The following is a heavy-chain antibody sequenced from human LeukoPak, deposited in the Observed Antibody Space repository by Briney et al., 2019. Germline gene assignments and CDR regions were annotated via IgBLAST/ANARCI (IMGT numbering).Heavy chain of an antibody. J-gene: IGHJ5*02. D-gene: IGHD6-19*01. CDR1: GFTFSNAR. V-gene: IGHV3-15*01. CDR3: TSSGWYWDWFDP. Sequence: GGSLRLSCAASGFTFSNARMSWVRQAPGKGLEWVGRIKSKTDGGTTDYAAPVKGRFTISRDDSKNTLYLQMNSLKTEDTAVYNCTSSGWYWDWFDPWGQGTLVTVSS. CDR2: IKSKTDGGTT.